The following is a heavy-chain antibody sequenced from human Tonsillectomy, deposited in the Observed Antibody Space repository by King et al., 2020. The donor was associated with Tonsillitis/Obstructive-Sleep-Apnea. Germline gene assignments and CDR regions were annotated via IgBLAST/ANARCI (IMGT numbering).Heavy chain of an antibody. CDR3: AREGPYGSSWYIDI. CDR1: GGSISSSSYY. J-gene: IGHJ3*02. V-gene: IGHV4-61*01. Sequence: VQLQESGPGLVKPSETLSLTCTVSGGSISSSSYYWGWIRQPPGKGLEWIGYIYYSGSTNYNPSLKSRVTISVDTSKNQFSLKLSSVTAADTAVYYCAREGPYGSSWYIDIWGQGTMVTVSS. D-gene: IGHD6-13*01. CDR2: IYYSGST.